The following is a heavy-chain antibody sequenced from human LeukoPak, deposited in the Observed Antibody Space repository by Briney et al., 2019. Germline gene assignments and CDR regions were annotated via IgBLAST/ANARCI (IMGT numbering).Heavy chain of an antibody. J-gene: IGHJ5*02. Sequence: GGSLRLSCAASGFTFSSYAMSWVRQAPGKGLEWVSAISGSGGSTYYADSVKGRFTISRDNSKNTLYLQMNSLRAEDTAVYYRAKGGDYYGYRNWFDPWGQGTLVTVSS. CDR2: ISGSGGST. CDR1: GFTFSSYA. CDR3: AKGGDYYGYRNWFDP. D-gene: IGHD3-16*02. V-gene: IGHV3-23*01.